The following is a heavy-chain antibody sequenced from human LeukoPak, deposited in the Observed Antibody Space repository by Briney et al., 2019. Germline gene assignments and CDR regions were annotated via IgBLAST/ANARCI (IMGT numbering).Heavy chain of an antibody. V-gene: IGHV3-30-3*01. Sequence: GGSLRLSCAASGFTFSSYAMHWVRQAPGKGLEWVAVISYDGSNKYYADSVKGRFTISRDNSKNTLYLQMNSLRAEDTAVYYCARDGNYYDSSSYYQRDFDYWGQGTLVTVSS. CDR2: ISYDGSNK. D-gene: IGHD3-22*01. CDR1: GFTFSSYA. J-gene: IGHJ4*02. CDR3: ARDGNYYDSSSYYQRDFDY.